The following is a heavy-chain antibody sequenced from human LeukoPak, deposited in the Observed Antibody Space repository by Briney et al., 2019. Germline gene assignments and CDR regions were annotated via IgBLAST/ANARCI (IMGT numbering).Heavy chain of an antibody. CDR3: AREQAYYYDSSGYNDY. J-gene: IGHJ4*02. D-gene: IGHD3-22*01. Sequence: GGSLRLSCAASGLTFSSHWMHWVRQAPGKGLVWVSRITNDGSSTTYADSVKGRFTISRDNAKNMLYLQVNSLRAEDTAVYYCAREQAYYYDSSGYNDYWGQGTLVTVSS. V-gene: IGHV3-74*01. CDR1: GLTFSSHW. CDR2: ITNDGSST.